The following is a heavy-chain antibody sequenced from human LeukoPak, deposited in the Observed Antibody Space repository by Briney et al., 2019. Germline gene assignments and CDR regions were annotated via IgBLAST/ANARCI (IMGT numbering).Heavy chain of an antibody. CDR2: IYPGDSDT. D-gene: IGHD1-14*01. V-gene: IGHV5-51*01. Sequence: GESLKISCKGSGYSFSIYWIAWARQMPGKGLEWMGIIYPGDSDTRYSPSFQGQVTISADKSISTAYLQWSSLKASDTAMYYCASADNAFDIWGQGTMVTVSS. CDR3: ASADNAFDI. J-gene: IGHJ3*02. CDR1: GYSFSIYW.